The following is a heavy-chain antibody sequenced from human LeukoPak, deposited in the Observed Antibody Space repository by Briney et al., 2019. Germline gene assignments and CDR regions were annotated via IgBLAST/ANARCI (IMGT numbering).Heavy chain of an antibody. CDR1: GFTFSSYE. CDR2: ISSGRGTI. J-gene: IGHJ4*02. Sequence: GGSLRLSCAVSGFTFSSYEMDWVRQAPGKGLDWLSYISSGRGTIYYADSVKGRFTISRDNAKNSLFLQMNSLRVEDTAVYYCASLWGSPPIGYWGQGTLVTVSS. D-gene: IGHD3-16*01. CDR3: ASLWGSPPIGY. V-gene: IGHV3-48*03.